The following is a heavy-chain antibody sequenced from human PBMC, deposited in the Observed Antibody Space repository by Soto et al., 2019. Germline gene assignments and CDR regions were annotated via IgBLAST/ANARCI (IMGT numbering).Heavy chain of an antibody. V-gene: IGHV1-24*01. CDR2: FDPEDGET. CDR3: ATGLPVATIAYYYYYMDV. D-gene: IGHD5-12*01. CDR1: GYTLTELS. Sequence: AASVKVSCKVSGYTLTELSMHWVRQAPGKGLEWMGGFDPEDGETIYAQKFQGRVTMTEDTSTDTAYMELSSLRSEDTAVYYCATGLPVATIAYYYYYMDVWGKGTTVTVSS. J-gene: IGHJ6*03.